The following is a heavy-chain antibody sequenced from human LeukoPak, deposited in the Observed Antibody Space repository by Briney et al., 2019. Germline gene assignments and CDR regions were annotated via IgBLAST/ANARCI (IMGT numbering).Heavy chain of an antibody. V-gene: IGHV3-21*01. J-gene: IGHJ4*02. CDR1: GFSFSSDN. D-gene: IGHD1-7*01. Sequence: GGSLRLSCTASGFSFSSDNMNWIRQAPGRGLEWVSSISSRSSFIYYAGSVKGRFTISRDNAKNSLYLQMNSLRAEDTAVYYCARDRGITGTTQSDYWGQGTLVTVSS. CDR3: ARDRGITGTTQSDY. CDR2: ISSRSSFI.